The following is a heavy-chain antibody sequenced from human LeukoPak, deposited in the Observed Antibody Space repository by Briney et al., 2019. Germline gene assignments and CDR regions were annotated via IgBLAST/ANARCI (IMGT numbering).Heavy chain of an antibody. CDR1: GFTFSSYS. J-gene: IGHJ5*02. D-gene: IGHD3-3*01. CDR2: ISGSGGST. V-gene: IGHV3-23*01. CDR3: AKEWRVTIFGVVLRRWFDP. Sequence: PGGSLRLSCAASGFTFSSYSMNWVRQAPGKGLEWVSAISGSGGSTYYADSVKGRFTTSRDNSKNTLYLQMNSLRAEDTAVYYCAKEWRVTIFGVVLRRWFDPWGQGTLVTVSS.